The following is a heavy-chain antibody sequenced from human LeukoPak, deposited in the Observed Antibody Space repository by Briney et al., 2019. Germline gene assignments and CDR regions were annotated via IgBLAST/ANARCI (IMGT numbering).Heavy chain of an antibody. CDR1: GFTVSSNY. CDR3: ARGVQYSNYDLGY. V-gene: IGHV3-53*01. D-gene: IGHD4-11*01. Sequence: GGSLRLSCAASGFTVSSNYMSWVRQAPGKGLEWVSVICSGGSTYYADSVKGRFTISRDNSKNTLYLQMNSLRAEDTAVYYCARGVQYSNYDLGYWGQGTLVTVSS. J-gene: IGHJ4*02. CDR2: ICSGGST.